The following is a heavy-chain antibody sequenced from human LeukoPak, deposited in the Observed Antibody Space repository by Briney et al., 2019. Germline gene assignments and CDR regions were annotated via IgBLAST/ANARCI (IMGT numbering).Heavy chain of an antibody. CDR3: AKAPVTTCSGAYCYPFDY. D-gene: IGHD2-21*01. J-gene: IGHJ4*02. CDR2: ISSSGSTI. V-gene: IGHV3-48*03. Sequence: PGGSLRLSCAASGFTFSSYEMNWVRQAPGKGLEWVSYISSSGSTIYYADSVKGRFTISRDNVKNSLYLQMNSLRAEDAAVYYCAKAPVTTCSGAYCYPFDYWGQGTLVTVSS. CDR1: GFTFSSYE.